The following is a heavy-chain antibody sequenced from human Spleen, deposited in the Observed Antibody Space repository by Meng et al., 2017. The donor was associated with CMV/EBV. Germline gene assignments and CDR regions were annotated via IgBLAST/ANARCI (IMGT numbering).Heavy chain of an antibody. D-gene: IGHD6-19*01. CDR3: ARESSSGWGDY. V-gene: IGHV3-53*01. CDR2: IYSGGST. CDR1: GFTVSSNY. J-gene: IGHJ4*02. Sequence: LSCAASGFTVSSNYMSWVRQAPGKGLEWVSVIYSGGSTYYADSVKGRFTISRDNSKNTLYLQMNSLRAEDTAVYYCARESSSGWGDYWGQGTLVTVSS.